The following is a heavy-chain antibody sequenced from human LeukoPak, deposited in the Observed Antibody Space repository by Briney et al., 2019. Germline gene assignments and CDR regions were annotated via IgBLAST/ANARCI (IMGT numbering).Heavy chain of an antibody. CDR2: IYVSGST. V-gene: IGHV4-4*07. CDR1: GASINSHY. J-gene: IGHJ4*02. CDR3: ARALNPLPGTYYFDN. Sequence: SETLSLTCTVSGASINSHYWSWIRQPAGQGLEWIGRIYVSGSTNYNSSLQSRVTMSVDTSKNQFSLKLSSVTAADTAVYYCARALNPLPGTYYFDNWGQGNLVTVSS. D-gene: IGHD2-15*01.